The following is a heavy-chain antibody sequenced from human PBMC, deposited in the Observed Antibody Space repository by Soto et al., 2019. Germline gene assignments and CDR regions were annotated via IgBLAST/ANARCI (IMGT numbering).Heavy chain of an antibody. CDR2: ITPIFVTP. CDR1: GGTFSSNG. Sequence: KKTLASVKVSCKASGGTFSSNGISWVRQAPGQGLEWMGGITPIFVTPKYARKFQGRVTITADESTNSLYLQMNSLRAEDTAVYYCARDRVLSGWGQGTLVTVSS. V-gene: IGHV1-69*13. J-gene: IGHJ4*02. CDR3: ARDRVLSG. D-gene: IGHD6-19*01.